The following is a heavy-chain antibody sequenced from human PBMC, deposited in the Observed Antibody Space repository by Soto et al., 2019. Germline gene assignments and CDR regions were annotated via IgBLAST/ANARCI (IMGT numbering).Heavy chain of an antibody. CDR1: GVTFSSYA. CDR3: ARNVVVVPAAIGGPWGYYYYGMDV. V-gene: IGHV1-69*13. Sequence: SVKVSCKASGVTFSSYAISWVRQAPGQGLEWMGGIIPIFGTANYAQKFQGRVTITADESTSTAYMELSSLRSEDTAVYYCARNVVVVPAAIGGPWGYYYYGMDVWGQGTTVTVSS. D-gene: IGHD2-2*01. CDR2: IIPIFGTA. J-gene: IGHJ6*02.